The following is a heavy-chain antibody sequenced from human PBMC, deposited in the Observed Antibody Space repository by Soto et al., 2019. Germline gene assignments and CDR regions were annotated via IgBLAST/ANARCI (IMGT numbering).Heavy chain of an antibody. J-gene: IGHJ4*02. CDR1: GYTFTSYG. D-gene: IGHD2-2*01. V-gene: IGHV1-18*01. Sequence: ASVKVSCKASGYTFTSYGISWVRQAPGQGLEWMGWISAYNGNTNYAQKLQGRVTMTTDTSTSTAYMELRSLRSDDTAVYYCAGGIVVVPAAQGDYFDYWGQGTLVTVSS. CDR3: AGGIVVVPAAQGDYFDY. CDR2: ISAYNGNT.